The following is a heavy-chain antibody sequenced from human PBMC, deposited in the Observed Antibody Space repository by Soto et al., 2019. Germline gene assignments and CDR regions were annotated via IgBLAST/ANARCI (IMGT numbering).Heavy chain of an antibody. J-gene: IGHJ4*02. V-gene: IGHV4-39*01. Sequence: PSETLSLTCTVSGGSISSSSYYWGWIRQPPGKGLEWIGSIYYSGSTYYNPSLKSRVTISVDTSKNQFSLKLSSVTAADTAVYYCATQDVDTAMVFDYWGQGTLVTVSS. CDR2: IYYSGST. CDR1: GGSISSSSYY. D-gene: IGHD5-18*01. CDR3: ATQDVDTAMVFDY.